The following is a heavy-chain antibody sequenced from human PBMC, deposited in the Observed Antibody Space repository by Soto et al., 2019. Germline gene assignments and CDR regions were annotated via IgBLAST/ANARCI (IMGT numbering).Heavy chain of an antibody. CDR2: ISGSGGST. Sequence: GGSLRLSCAASGFTFSSYAMNWVRQAPGKGLVWVSVISGSGGSTYYADSVKGRFTISRDNSKNTLYLQMNSLRAEDTAVYYCARRGPGTYFDYWGQGTLVTVSS. J-gene: IGHJ4*02. V-gene: IGHV3-23*01. D-gene: IGHD6-13*01. CDR1: GFTFSSYA. CDR3: ARRGPGTYFDY.